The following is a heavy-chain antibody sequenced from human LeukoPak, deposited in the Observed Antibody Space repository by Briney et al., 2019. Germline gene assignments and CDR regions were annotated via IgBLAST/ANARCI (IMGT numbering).Heavy chain of an antibody. D-gene: IGHD4-23*01. CDR3: ARANYGGNPDY. CDR1: GGSISSYY. J-gene: IGHJ4*02. CDR2: IHYSGST. V-gene: IGHV4-59*01. Sequence: SETLSLTCTGSGGSISSYYWSWIRQPPGKELEWIGYIHYSGSTNYKPSLKSRVTISVDTSQNQYSLRLSSVTAADTAVYYCARANYGGNPDYWGQGTLVTVSS.